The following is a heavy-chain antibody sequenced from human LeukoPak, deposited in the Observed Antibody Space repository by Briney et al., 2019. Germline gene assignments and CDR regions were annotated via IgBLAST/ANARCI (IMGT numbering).Heavy chain of an antibody. CDR1: GFTFSNYA. V-gene: IGHV3-23*01. CDR2: ISGSGGSS. D-gene: IGHD1-14*01. CDR3: ARDQPFPNAGSDY. J-gene: IGHJ4*02. Sequence: PGGSLRLSCAASGFTFSNYAMSWVRQAPGKGLEWVSAISGSGGSSYYADSVKGRFTIFRDNSKNTLYLQINSLRAEDTAVYYCARDQPFPNAGSDYWGQGTLVTVSS.